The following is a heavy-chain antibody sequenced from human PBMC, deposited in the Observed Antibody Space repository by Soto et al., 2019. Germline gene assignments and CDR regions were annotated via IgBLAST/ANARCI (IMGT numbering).Heavy chain of an antibody. CDR2: VYWDDDE. Sequence: QITLRESGPALVKPTQTLTLTCTVSGFSLTNDGVGVGWVRQPPGKALEWLTLVYWDDDERYSQSLQSRLTIRRDTSRNKVVVTLTNVDPVDTATYYCVRQDSRGRYFDFWGQEILVTVSS. V-gene: IGHV2-5*02. CDR3: VRQDSRGRYFDF. J-gene: IGHJ4*02. CDR1: GFSLTNDGVG. D-gene: IGHD2-15*01.